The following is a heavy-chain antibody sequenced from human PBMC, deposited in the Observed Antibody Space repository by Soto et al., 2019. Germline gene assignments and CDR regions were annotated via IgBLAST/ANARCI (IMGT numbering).Heavy chain of an antibody. V-gene: IGHV1-69*12. CDR1: GGTFSSYA. D-gene: IGHD5-12*01. Sequence: QVQLVQSGAEVKKPGSSVKVSCKASGGTFSSYAISWVRQAPGQGLEWMGGIIPIFGTANYAQKFQGRVTITADESTSTAYMELSSLRSEDTAVYYCATYPPGRRDGYNYGGVGVREFGFDPWGQGTLVTVSS. CDR2: IIPIFGTA. CDR3: ATYPPGRRDGYNYGGVGVREFGFDP. J-gene: IGHJ5*02.